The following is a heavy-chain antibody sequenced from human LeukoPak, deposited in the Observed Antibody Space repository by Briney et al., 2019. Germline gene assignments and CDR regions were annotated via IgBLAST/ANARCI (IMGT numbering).Heavy chain of an antibody. CDR3: ARDFGDYNNDY. Sequence: GGSLRLSCAASGFTFSSYIMNWVRQAPGKGLEWVSSITSSSSYIYYADSVKGRFTMSRDNAKNSLYLQMNSLRAEDTAVYYRARDFGDYNNDYWGQGTLVTVSS. V-gene: IGHV3-21*01. CDR2: ITSSSSYI. D-gene: IGHD4-17*01. CDR1: GFTFSSYI. J-gene: IGHJ4*02.